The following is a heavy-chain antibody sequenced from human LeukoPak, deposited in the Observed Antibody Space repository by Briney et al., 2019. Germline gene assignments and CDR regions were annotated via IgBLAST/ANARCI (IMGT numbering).Heavy chain of an antibody. CDR2: IRYDGSNK. CDR3: AKDLRGYCSSTSCSAFDY. CDR1: GFTFSSYG. Sequence: PGGSLRLSCAASGFTFSSYGTHWVRQAPGKGLEWVAFIRYDGSNKYYADSVKGRFTISRDNSKNTLYLQMNSLRAEDTAVYYCAKDLRGYCSSTSCSAFDYWGQGTLVTVSS. J-gene: IGHJ4*02. V-gene: IGHV3-30*02. D-gene: IGHD2-2*01.